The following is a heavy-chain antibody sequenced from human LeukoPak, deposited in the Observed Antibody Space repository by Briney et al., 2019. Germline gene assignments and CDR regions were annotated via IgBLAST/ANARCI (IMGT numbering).Heavy chain of an antibody. CDR2: IKQDGSET. CDR3: ARDRRIAVANYGMDV. V-gene: IGHV3-7*01. CDR1: GFTFSTYW. Sequence: GGSLGLSCAASGFTFSTYWMSWVRQAPGKGLEWVASIKQDGSETYYVDSVKGRFTISRDNAKNSLYLQMNSLRAEDTAVYYCARDRRIAVANYGMDVWGQGTTVTVSS. D-gene: IGHD6-19*01. J-gene: IGHJ6*02.